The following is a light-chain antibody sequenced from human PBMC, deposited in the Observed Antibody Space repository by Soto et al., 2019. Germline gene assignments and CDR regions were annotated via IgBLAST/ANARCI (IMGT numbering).Light chain of an antibody. CDR2: ANT. CDR1: SSNIGTDYD. J-gene: IGLJ2*01. Sequence: QSVLTQPPSVSGAPGQRVTISCTGSSSNIGTDYDVHWYQQLPGTAPNLLIYANTDRPSGIPDRSSGSESVTSASLAITGLQAEDEADSYSQSLDSSLRGSVFGGGTKLTVL. CDR3: QSLDSSLRGSV. V-gene: IGLV1-40*01.